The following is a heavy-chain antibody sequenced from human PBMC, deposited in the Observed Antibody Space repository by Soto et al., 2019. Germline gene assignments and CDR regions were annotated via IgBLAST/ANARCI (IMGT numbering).Heavy chain of an antibody. CDR1: GFTFSTYA. Sequence: GGSLRLSCAASGFTFSTYAMHWVRQAPGKGLEWVAVISYDGTNKYYADTVRGRFTISRDNSKNTLFLQMNSLRAEDTAVYYCAKDGGGYNYGYVMLDKYYYGMDVWGQGTTVTVSS. CDR2: ISYDGTNK. D-gene: IGHD5-18*01. CDR3: AKDGGGYNYGYVMLDKYYYGMDV. J-gene: IGHJ6*02. V-gene: IGHV3-30-3*01.